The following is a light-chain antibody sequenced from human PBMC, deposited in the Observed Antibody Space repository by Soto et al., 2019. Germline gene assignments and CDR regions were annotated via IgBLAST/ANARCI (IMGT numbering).Light chain of an antibody. CDR3: SSYASSSTRV. Sequence: QSALTQPASVSGSPGQSITISCTGTSSEVGSYNLVSWYQQHPGKAPKLMIYEDNKRPSGVSNRFSGSKSGNTASLTISGLQAEDEADYYCSSYASSSTRVFGAGTKVTVL. J-gene: IGLJ3*02. CDR1: SSEVGSYNL. V-gene: IGLV2-23*01. CDR2: EDN.